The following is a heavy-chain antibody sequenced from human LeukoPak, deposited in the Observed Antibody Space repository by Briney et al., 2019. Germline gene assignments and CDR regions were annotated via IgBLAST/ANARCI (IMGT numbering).Heavy chain of an antibody. J-gene: IGHJ3*02. Sequence: GESLKISCKGSGYSFTSYWIGWVRQMPGKGLEWMGIIYPGDSDTRYSPSFQGQVTISADKSISTAYLQWSSLKASDTAMYYCARHVHQSVWELLKLQAFDIWGQGTMVTVSS. D-gene: IGHD1-26*01. CDR3: ARHVHQSVWELLKLQAFDI. CDR1: GYSFTSYW. CDR2: IYPGDSDT. V-gene: IGHV5-51*01.